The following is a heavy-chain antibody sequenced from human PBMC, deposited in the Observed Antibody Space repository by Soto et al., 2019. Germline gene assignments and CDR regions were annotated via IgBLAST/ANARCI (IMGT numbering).Heavy chain of an antibody. V-gene: IGHV4-30-2*01. CDR2: IYHSGST. Sequence: SETLSLTCAVSGGSISSGGYSWSWIRQPPGKGLEWIGYIYHSGSTYYNPSLKSRVTISVDTSKNQFSLKLSSVTAADTAVYYCARRSGIAEAGTLLHPWGQGTLVTVSS. CDR3: ARRSGIAEAGTLLHP. D-gene: IGHD6-19*01. CDR1: GGSISSGGYS. J-gene: IGHJ5*02.